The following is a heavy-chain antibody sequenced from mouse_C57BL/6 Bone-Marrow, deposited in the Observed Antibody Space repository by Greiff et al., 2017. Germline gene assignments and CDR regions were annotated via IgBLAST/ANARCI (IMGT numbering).Heavy chain of an antibody. CDR2: ISDGGSYT. Sequence: EVMLVESGGGLVKPGGSLKLSCAASGFTFSSYAMSWVRQTPEKRLEWVATISDGGSYTYYPDNVKGRFTISRDTAKNNLYLQMSHLKSEDTAMYYCAREILRYAMDYWGQGTSVTVSS. J-gene: IGHJ4*01. CDR3: AREILRYAMDY. CDR1: GFTFSSYA. D-gene: IGHD1-1*01. V-gene: IGHV5-4*01.